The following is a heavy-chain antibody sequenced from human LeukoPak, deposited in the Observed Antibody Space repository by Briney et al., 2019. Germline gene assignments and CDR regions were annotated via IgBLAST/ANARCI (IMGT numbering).Heavy chain of an antibody. Sequence: TSETLSLTCAVYGGSFSGYYWSWIRQPPGKGLEWIGEINHSGSTNYNPSLKSRVTISVDTSKNQFSLKLSSVTAADTAVYYCARHWFATYYYGSGGSYPFDYWGQGTLVTVSS. CDR1: GGSFSGYY. V-gene: IGHV4-34*01. CDR3: ARHWFATYYYGSGGSYPFDY. J-gene: IGHJ4*02. CDR2: INHSGST. D-gene: IGHD3-10*01.